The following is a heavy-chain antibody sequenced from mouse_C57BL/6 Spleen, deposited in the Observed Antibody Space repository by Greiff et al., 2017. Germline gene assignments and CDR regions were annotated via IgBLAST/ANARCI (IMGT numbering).Heavy chain of an antibody. J-gene: IGHJ4*01. CDR2: IYPGDGDT. CDR1: GYAFSSYW. CDR3: ARYYGSRRDYAMDY. V-gene: IGHV1-80*01. Sequence: LKQSGASVKISCKASGYAFSSYWMNWVKQRPGKGLEWIGQIYPGDGDTNYNGKFKGKATLTADKSSSTAYMQLSSLTSEDSAVYFCARYYGSRRDYAMDYWGQGTSVTVSS. D-gene: IGHD1-1*01.